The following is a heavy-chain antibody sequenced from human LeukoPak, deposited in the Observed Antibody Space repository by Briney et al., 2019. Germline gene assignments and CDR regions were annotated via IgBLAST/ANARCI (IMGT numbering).Heavy chain of an antibody. J-gene: IGHJ6*03. D-gene: IGHD3-3*01. Sequence: KPSETLSLTCTVSGGSISSGGYYWSWIRQPPGKGLEWIGYIYHSGSTYYNPSLKSRVTISVGRSKNQLSLKLSSVTAADTAVYYCARMLYDFWSGHMDVWGKGTTVTVSS. CDR3: ARMLYDFWSGHMDV. CDR2: IYHSGST. CDR1: GGSISSGGYY. V-gene: IGHV4-30-2*01.